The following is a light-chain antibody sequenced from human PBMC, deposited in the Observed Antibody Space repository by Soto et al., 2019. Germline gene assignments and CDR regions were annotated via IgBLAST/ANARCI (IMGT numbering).Light chain of an antibody. Sequence: EIVLTQSPGTLSLSPGDRATLSCRASQSVSSSYLAWYQQNPGQAPRLLIYGASSRATGIPDRFSGSGSGTDFTLTISRLEPEDFAVYYCQQYGSSPPWTFGQGTKVEMK. CDR3: QQYGSSPPWT. CDR2: GAS. J-gene: IGKJ1*01. V-gene: IGKV3-20*01. CDR1: QSVSSSY.